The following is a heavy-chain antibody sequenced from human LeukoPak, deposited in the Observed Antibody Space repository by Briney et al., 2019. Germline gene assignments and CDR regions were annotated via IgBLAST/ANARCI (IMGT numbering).Heavy chain of an antibody. Sequence: SETLSLTCTVSGGSISSYYWSWIRQPPGKGLEWIGEINHSGSTNYNPSLKSRVTISVDTSKNQFSLKLSSVTAADTAVYYCARPWKGYWGQGTLVTVSS. CDR2: INHSGST. CDR1: GGSISSYY. CDR3: ARPWKGY. J-gene: IGHJ4*02. V-gene: IGHV4-34*01. D-gene: IGHD1-1*01.